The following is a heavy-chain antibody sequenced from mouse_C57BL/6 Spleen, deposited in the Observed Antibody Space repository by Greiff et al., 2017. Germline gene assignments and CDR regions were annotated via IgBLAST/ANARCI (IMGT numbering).Heavy chain of an antibody. CDR2: FYPGSGSI. Sequence: VKLQQSGAELVKPGASVKLSCKASGYTFTEYTIHWVKQRSGQGLEWIGWFYPGSGSIKYNEKFKDKATLTAAKSSSTVYMELSRLTSEDSAVYFCARHEENYYGSSNWYFDVWGTGTTVTVSS. D-gene: IGHD1-1*01. CDR3: ARHEENYYGSSNWYFDV. CDR1: GYTFTEYT. V-gene: IGHV1-62-2*01. J-gene: IGHJ1*03.